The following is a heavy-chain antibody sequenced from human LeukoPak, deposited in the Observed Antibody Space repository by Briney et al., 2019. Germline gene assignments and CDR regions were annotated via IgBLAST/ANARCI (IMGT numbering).Heavy chain of an antibody. CDR1: GASLNGHY. Sequence: SETLSPTCAVYGASLNGHYWSWIRQPPGKGLEWIGEGSDSGGTKFNPSLKSRVTISADTSKNQFSLKLSSVTAADTAVYYCAKNGQSGFSFDPWGQGTLVTVSS. CDR2: GSDSGGT. D-gene: IGHD2-8*01. CDR3: AKNGQSGFSFDP. J-gene: IGHJ5*02. V-gene: IGHV4-34*01.